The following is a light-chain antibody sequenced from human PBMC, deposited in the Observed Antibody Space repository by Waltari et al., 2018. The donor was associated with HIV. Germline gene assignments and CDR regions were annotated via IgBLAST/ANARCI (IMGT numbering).Light chain of an antibody. CDR3: SCRDSSGDHTV. CDR2: GKN. Sequence: SSELTQDPAVSVALGQTVSITCQGDALKTYFVTWYQQRPRQAPVLVIFGKNKRPLGIPDRFSGSSSGDTASLTITGAQAEDEADYHCSCRDSSGDHTVFGGGTKLTVL. CDR1: ALKTYF. V-gene: IGLV3-19*01. J-gene: IGLJ2*01.